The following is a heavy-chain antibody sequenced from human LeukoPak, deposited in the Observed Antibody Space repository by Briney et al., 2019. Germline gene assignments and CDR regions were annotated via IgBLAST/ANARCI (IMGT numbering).Heavy chain of an antibody. V-gene: IGHV3-53*04. CDR1: GFTVSSNY. D-gene: IGHD4-17*01. CDR2: IYSGGST. CDR3: ARGGTVTIVDY. J-gene: IGHJ4*02. Sequence: GGSLRLSCAASGFTVSSNYMSWVRQAPGKGLEWVSVIYSGGSTYYADSVKGPFTISRHNSKNTLYLQMNSLRAEDTAVYYCARGGTVTIVDYWGQGTLVTVSS.